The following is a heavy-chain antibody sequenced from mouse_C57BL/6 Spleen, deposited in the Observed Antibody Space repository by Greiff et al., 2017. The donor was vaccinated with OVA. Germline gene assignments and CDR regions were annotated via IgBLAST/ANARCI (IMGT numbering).Heavy chain of an antibody. CDR1: GFNIKDDY. J-gene: IGHJ2*01. CDR2: IDPENGDT. CDR3: TGGNYGY. D-gene: IGHD2-1*01. V-gene: IGHV14-4*01. Sequence: EVKLQESGAELVRPGASVKLSCTASGFNIKDDYMHWVKQRPEQGLEWIGWIDPENGDTEYASKFQGKATITADTSSNTAYLQLSSLTSEDTAVYYCTGGNYGYWGQGTTLTVSS.